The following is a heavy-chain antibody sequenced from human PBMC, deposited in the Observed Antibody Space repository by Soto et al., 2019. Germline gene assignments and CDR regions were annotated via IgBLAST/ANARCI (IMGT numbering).Heavy chain of an antibody. J-gene: IGHJ5*02. Sequence: GGSLRLSCAASGFTFSNAWMGWVRQAPGEGLEWVGRLKSKSDGGTSDYAAPVKGRFTISRDASKNTLYLQMNSLKTEDTAVYHCTTDGAVGAYPLFWAWGQGTLVTVYS. CDR1: GFTFSNAW. CDR3: TTDGAVGAYPLFWA. D-gene: IGHD1-26*01. V-gene: IGHV3-15*01. CDR2: LKSKSDGGTS.